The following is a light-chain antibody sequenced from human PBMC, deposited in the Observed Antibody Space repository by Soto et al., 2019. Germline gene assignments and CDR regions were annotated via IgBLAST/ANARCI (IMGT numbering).Light chain of an antibody. Sequence: DIQMTQSPSTLSASVGDRVTITCRASQSISSWLAGYQQKPGKAAKLLIYDASSLESGDPSRLSGSGCGTVFALTICSLQPDGFSTYYTQQLYSYRTFGKGTKVAIK. J-gene: IGKJ1*01. CDR1: QSISSW. CDR2: DAS. CDR3: QQLYSYRT. V-gene: IGKV1-5*01.